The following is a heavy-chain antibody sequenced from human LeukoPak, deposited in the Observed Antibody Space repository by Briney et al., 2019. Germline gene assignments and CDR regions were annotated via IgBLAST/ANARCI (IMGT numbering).Heavy chain of an antibody. CDR2: ISWNSGSI. V-gene: IGHV3-9*01. D-gene: IGHD3-10*01. CDR1: GFTFDDYA. J-gene: IGHJ6*02. CDR3: ARDRSQMGHYYGSGSYKRYYYGMDV. Sequence: PGGSLRLSCAASGFTFDDYAMHWVRQAPGKGLEWVSGISWNSGSIGYADSVKGRFTISRDNAKNSLYLQMNSLRAEDTAVYYCARDRSQMGHYYGSGSYKRYYYGMDVWGQGTTVTVSS.